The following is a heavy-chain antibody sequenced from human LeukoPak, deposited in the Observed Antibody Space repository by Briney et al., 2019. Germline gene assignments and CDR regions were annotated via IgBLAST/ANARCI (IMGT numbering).Heavy chain of an antibody. CDR1: GFSFSSND. V-gene: IGHV3-13*01. Sequence: GGSLRLSCAASGFSFSSNDMHWVRQTTGKGLEWVSAIGTAGDTYYPGSVRGRFTISRENPKNSLYLQMNTLTAGDTAVYSCARATKTGYYEAWGQGTLVTVSS. CDR3: ARATKTGYYEA. D-gene: IGHD1-26*01. J-gene: IGHJ5*02. CDR2: IGTAGDT.